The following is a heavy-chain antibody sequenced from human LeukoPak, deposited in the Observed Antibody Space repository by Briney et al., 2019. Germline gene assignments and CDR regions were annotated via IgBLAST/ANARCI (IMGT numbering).Heavy chain of an antibody. CDR2: TYYRSKWYN. J-gene: IGHJ4*02. Sequence: SQTLSLTCAISGDSVSSNSAAWNWLRQSPSRGLEWLGRTYYRSKWYNDYAVSLKSRITINPDTSKNQFSLQLNSVTPEDTAVYCCARVTDTTLSYWGQGTLVTVSS. V-gene: IGHV6-1*01. CDR1: GDSVSSNSAA. CDR3: ARVTDTTLSY. D-gene: IGHD1-7*01.